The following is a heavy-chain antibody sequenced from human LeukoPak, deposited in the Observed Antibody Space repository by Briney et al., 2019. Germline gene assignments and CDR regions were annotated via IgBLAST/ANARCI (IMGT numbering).Heavy chain of an antibody. V-gene: IGHV4-59*01. Sequence: PSETLSLTCTVSGGSISSYYWSWIRQPPGKGLEWIGYIYYSGSTNYNPPLKSRVTISVDTSKNQFSLKLSSVTAADTAVYYCARVHSGGSWIQLWPPYYMDVWGKGTTVTVSS. CDR1: GGSISSYY. D-gene: IGHD5-18*01. CDR2: IYYSGST. CDR3: ARVHSGGSWIQLWPPYYMDV. J-gene: IGHJ6*03.